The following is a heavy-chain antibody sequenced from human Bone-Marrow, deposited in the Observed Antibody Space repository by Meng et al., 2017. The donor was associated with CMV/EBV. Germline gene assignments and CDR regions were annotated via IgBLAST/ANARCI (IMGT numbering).Heavy chain of an antibody. J-gene: IGHJ3*02. D-gene: IGHD2-2*01. CDR2: INHSGST. V-gene: IGHV4-34*01. CDR1: GGSFSGYY. Sequence: GGSFSGYYWSWIRQPPGKGLEWIGEINHSGSTNYDPSLKSRVTISVDTSKNQFSLKLSSVTAADTAVYYCARDCSSTSCYAESAFDIWGQGTMVTVSS. CDR3: ARDCSSTSCYAESAFDI.